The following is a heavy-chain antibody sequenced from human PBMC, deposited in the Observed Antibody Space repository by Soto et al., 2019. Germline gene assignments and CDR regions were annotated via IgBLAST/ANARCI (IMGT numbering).Heavy chain of an antibody. CDR3: ARNFYGSGSHSAVYYSYMDV. CDR2: IYYSGST. CDR1: GGSISSYY. V-gene: IGHV4-59*08. D-gene: IGHD3-10*01. J-gene: IGHJ6*03. Sequence: SETLSLTCTVSGGSISSYYWSWIRQPPGKGLEWIGYIYYSGSTNYNPSLKSRVTISVDTSKNQFSLKLSSVTAADTAVYYCARNFYGSGSHSAVYYSYMDVWGKGNTVTVSS.